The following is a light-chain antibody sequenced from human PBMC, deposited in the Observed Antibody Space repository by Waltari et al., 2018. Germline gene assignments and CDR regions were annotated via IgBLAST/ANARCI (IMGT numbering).Light chain of an antibody. CDR1: QSISGW. CDR2: DVS. Sequence: DILMTQSPSTLSASVGDRVTITCRASQSISGWLAWYQKQPGKAPKILISDVSSLESGVPSRFSGSGSGTKFTLTISSLQPDDFATYYCQQANSFPWTFGQGTKVEIK. J-gene: IGKJ1*01. V-gene: IGKV1-5*01. CDR3: QQANSFPWT.